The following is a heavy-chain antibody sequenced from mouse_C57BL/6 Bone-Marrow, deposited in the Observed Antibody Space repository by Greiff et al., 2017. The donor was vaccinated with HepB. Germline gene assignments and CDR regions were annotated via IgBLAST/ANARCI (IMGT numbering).Heavy chain of an antibody. CDR3: TRETGRYYFDY. Sequence: VQLQQSGAELVRPGASVKLSCTASGFNIKDDYMHWVKQRPEQGLEWIGWIDPENGDTEYASKFQGKATMTADTSSNTAYLQLSSLTSEDTAVYYCTRETGRYYFDYWGQGTTLTVSS. J-gene: IGHJ2*01. CDR1: GFNIKDDY. D-gene: IGHD4-1*01. CDR2: IDPENGDT. V-gene: IGHV14-4*01.